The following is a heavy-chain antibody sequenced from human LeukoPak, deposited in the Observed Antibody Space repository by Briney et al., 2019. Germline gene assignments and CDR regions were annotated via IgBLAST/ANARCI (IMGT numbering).Heavy chain of an antibody. V-gene: IGHV5-51*01. CDR1: GYSFTSYW. D-gene: IGHD2-2*01. CDR3: AKIDRQYCSRSSCYALDY. CDR2: IYPGDSDT. Sequence: GESRKISCKCSGYSFTSYWIGWVRQMPGKGLEWMGIIYPGDSDTRYSPSFQGQVTISVDKSISTAYLQWSSLKASDTAIYYCAKIDRQYCSRSSCYALDYWGQGTQVTVSS. J-gene: IGHJ4*02.